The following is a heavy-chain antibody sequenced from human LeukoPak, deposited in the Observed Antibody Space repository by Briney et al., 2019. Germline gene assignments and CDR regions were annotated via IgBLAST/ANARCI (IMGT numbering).Heavy chain of an antibody. CDR2: ISGSGGST. J-gene: IGHJ4*02. D-gene: IGHD6-19*01. CDR3: ASRGTHQWLDRGYFDY. CDR1: GFTFSSYA. Sequence: PGGSLRLSCAASGFTFSSYAMSWVRQAPGKGLEWVSAISGSGGSTFYADSVKGRFTISRDNSKNTLYLQMNSLRAEDTAVYYCASRGTHQWLDRGYFDYWGQGTLVTVSS. V-gene: IGHV3-23*01.